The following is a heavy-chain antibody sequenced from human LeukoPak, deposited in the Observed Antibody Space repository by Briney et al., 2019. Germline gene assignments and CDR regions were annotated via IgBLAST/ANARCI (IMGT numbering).Heavy chain of an antibody. CDR1: GGSTRPYY. Sequence: SETLSLTCSVSGGSTRPYYWSWIRQSPGKGVEWIGYIYYSGTTNYNPSLRSRVTISVDSSKNQFSLKLNSVTAADTAIYYCARAVSFDNWGQGTLVTVSS. D-gene: IGHD5/OR15-5a*01. J-gene: IGHJ4*02. CDR3: ARAVSFDN. V-gene: IGHV4-59*01. CDR2: IYYSGTT.